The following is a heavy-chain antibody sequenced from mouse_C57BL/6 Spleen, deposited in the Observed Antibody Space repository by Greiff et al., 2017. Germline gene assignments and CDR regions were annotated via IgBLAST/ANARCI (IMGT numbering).Heavy chain of an antibody. CDR3: ARQMDDYDGMAY. CDR2: ISSGGSYT. V-gene: IGHV5-6*01. CDR1: GFTFSSYG. J-gene: IGHJ3*01. Sequence: EVQVVESGGDLVKPGGSLKLSCAASGFTFSSYGMSWVRQTPDTRLEWVATISSGGSYTYYPDSVKGRFTISRDNAKNTLYLQMSSLKSEDTAMYYCARQMDDYDGMAYWGQGTLVTVSA. D-gene: IGHD2-4*01.